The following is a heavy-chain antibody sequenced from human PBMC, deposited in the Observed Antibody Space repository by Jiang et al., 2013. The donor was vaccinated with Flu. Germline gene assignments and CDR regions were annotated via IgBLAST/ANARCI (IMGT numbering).Heavy chain of an antibody. J-gene: IGHJ4*02. V-gene: IGHV3-23*01. CDR2: ISGSGGST. D-gene: IGHD5-18*01. CDR3: AKGARGYSYGPEVYFDY. Sequence: EWVSAISGSGGSTYYADXVKGRFTISRDNSKNTLYLQMNSLRAEDTAVYYCAKGARGYSYGPEVYFDYWGQGTLVTVSS.